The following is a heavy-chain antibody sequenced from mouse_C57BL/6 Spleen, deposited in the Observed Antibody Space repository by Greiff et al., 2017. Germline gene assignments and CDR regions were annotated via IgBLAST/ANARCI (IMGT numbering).Heavy chain of an antibody. CDR3: ASPCGNYEWFAY. CDR1: GFNIKNNC. CDR2: IDPENGNT. Sequence: VQLQQSVAELVRPGASVKLSCKASGFNIKNNCMHWVKQRPEPGLEWIGRIDPENGNTKYAEKFQSKATLTADKSSNTAYMQLSSLTSEDTAIYYCASPCGNYEWFAYWGQGTLVTVSA. J-gene: IGHJ3*01. V-gene: IGHV14-3*01. D-gene: IGHD2-1*01.